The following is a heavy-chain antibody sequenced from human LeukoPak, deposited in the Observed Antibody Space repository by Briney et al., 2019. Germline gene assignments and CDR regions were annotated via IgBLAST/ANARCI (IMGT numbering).Heavy chain of an antibody. D-gene: IGHD6-13*01. Sequence: SETLSLTCTVSGGSISSYYWSWIRQPPGKGLEWIGYIYYSGSTNYNPSLKSRVTISVDTSKNQFSLKLSSVATADTAVYYCARVYYSNSYDYWYFDLWGRGTLVTVSS. V-gene: IGHV4-59*01. CDR1: GGSISSYY. J-gene: IGHJ2*01. CDR3: ARVYYSNSYDYWYFDL. CDR2: IYYSGST.